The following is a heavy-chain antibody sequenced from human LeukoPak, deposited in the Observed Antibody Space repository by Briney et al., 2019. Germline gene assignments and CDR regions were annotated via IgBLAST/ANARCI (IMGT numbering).Heavy chain of an antibody. Sequence: SLRLCCSASGFPFEDYVMHWVRQAPGKGLEWVSGICWYSGSMGYAHSVKGRFTISSDNAKNSLYLQMNSLRAEDTALYYCAKGRGLTRYFDLWGRGTLVTVSS. CDR1: GFPFEDYV. D-gene: IGHD6-19*01. CDR3: AKGRGLTRYFDL. J-gene: IGHJ2*01. V-gene: IGHV3-9*01. CDR2: ICWYSGSM.